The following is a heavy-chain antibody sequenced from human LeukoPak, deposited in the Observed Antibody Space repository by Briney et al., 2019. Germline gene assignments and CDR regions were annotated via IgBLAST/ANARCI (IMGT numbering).Heavy chain of an antibody. J-gene: IGHJ4*02. V-gene: IGHV3-74*01. CDR1: GNYW. CDR2: INSDGSWS. CDR3: VSFYETY. Sequence: GGSLRLSCAASGNYWMHWVRQAPGKGLVWVSHINSDGSWSSYADSVKGRFTISKDNAKNTVYLQMNSLRAEDTAVYYCVSFYETYWGRGTLVTVSS. D-gene: IGHD2/OR15-2a*01.